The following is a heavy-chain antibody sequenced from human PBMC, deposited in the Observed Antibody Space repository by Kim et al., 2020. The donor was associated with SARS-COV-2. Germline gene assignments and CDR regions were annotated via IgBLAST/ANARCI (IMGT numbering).Heavy chain of an antibody. D-gene: IGHD2-15*01. J-gene: IGHJ6*02. CDR3: ARLRVVVAAIYGMDV. V-gene: IGHV1-69*01. Sequence: QKVQGRVTITADESTSTAYMELSSLRSEDTAVYYCARLRVVVAAIYGMDVWGQGTTVTVSS.